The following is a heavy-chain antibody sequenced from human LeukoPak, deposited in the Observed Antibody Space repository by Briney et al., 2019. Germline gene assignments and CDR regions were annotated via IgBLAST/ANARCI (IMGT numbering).Heavy chain of an antibody. Sequence: GGSLRLSCVASGFPFSNYGMHWVRQAPGKGLEWVALLSNDGNNYAYADSVKGRFTLSGDKSKTTLYLQMNSLRAEDTAVYYCARDRSGFYSVDYWGQGTLVTVSS. J-gene: IGHJ4*02. CDR3: ARDRSGFYSVDY. D-gene: IGHD5-12*01. CDR1: GFPFSNYG. V-gene: IGHV3-30*03. CDR2: LSNDGNNY.